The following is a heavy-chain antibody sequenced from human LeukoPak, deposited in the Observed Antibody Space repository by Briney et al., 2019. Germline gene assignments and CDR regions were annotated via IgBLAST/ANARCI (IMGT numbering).Heavy chain of an antibody. D-gene: IGHD2-15*01. J-gene: IGHJ4*02. CDR1: GFTVSSNY. CDR3: ARDRYCSGGSCYYFDY. V-gene: IGHV3-53*01. CDR2: IYSGGST. Sequence: GGSLRLSCAASGFTVSSNYMSWVRQAPGKGLEWVSVIYSGGSTYYADSVKGRFTISRDNAKNSLYLQMNSLRAEDTALYYCARDRYCSGGSCYYFDYWGQGTLVTVSS.